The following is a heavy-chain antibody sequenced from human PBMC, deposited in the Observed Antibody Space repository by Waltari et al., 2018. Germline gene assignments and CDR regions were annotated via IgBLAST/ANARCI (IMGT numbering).Heavy chain of an antibody. J-gene: IGHJ4*02. Sequence: EVRLLESGGGLVKPGDSLRLSCVASGFTFANAWINWVRQAPGEGLEGVGRLKSKAEGGTTDYAAPVKGRFAISRDDSKDTAYLQMNSLKTEDTVMYFCTTEGGRTWPMYWGQGTLVTVSS. V-gene: IGHV3-15*01. CDR1: GFTFANAW. D-gene: IGHD2-2*01. CDR3: TTEGGRTWPMY. CDR2: LKSKAEGGTT.